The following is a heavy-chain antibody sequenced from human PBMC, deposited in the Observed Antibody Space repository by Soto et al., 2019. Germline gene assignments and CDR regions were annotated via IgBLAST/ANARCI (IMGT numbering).Heavy chain of an antibody. J-gene: IGHJ3*02. CDR2: ISGSGGST. CDR3: AKDKLQVAGTPREQGVDAFDI. Sequence: PGGSLRLSCAASGFTFSSYAMSWVRQAPGKGLEWVSAISGSGGSTYYADSVKGRFTISRDNSKNTLYLQMNSLRAEDTAVYYCAKDKLQVAGTPREQGVDAFDIWGQGTMVTVSS. D-gene: IGHD6-19*01. CDR1: GFTFSSYA. V-gene: IGHV3-23*01.